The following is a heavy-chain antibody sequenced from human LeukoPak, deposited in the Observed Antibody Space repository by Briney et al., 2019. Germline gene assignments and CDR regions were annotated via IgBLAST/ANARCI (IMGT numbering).Heavy chain of an antibody. J-gene: IGHJ6*04. Sequence: KTSETLSLTCTVSGGSISSSSYYWGWIRQPPGKGLEWIGYIYYSGSTNYNPSLKSRVTISVDTSKNQFSLKLSSVTAADTAVYYCATTSGSSCYPSPPTRVDVWGKGTTVTVSS. CDR3: ATTSGSSCYPSPPTRVDV. CDR2: IYYSGST. D-gene: IGHD6-13*01. CDR1: GGSISSSSYY. V-gene: IGHV4-61*05.